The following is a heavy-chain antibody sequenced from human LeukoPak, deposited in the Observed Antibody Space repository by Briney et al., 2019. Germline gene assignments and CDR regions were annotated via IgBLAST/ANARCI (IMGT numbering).Heavy chain of an antibody. CDR2: ISASNGNT. Sequence: PSVKVSCTASGYTFTSYGISSGRQAPGQGLEWMGWISASNGNTNYSQTRPGRVTITTDTSTSTAYMDLRSLIFDAPALSYSARDKFERIYCSSTSCYPFDYWGQGTLVTVSS. V-gene: IGHV1-18*01. J-gene: IGHJ4*02. CDR1: GYTFTSYG. CDR3: ARDKFERIYCSSTSCYPFDY. D-gene: IGHD2-2*01.